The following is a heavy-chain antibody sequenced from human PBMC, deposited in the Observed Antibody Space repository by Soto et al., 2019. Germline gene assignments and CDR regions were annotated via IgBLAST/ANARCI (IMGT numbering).Heavy chain of an antibody. D-gene: IGHD6-19*01. Sequence: QVQLVESGGGVVQPGRSLRLSCAASGFTFSSYGMHWVRQAPGKGLEWVAVISYDGSNKYYADSVKGRFTISRDNSXNXXYLQMNSLRAEDTAVYYCAKEGGYSSGWYGRHFDYWGQGTLVTVSS. CDR1: GFTFSSYG. CDR2: ISYDGSNK. J-gene: IGHJ4*02. V-gene: IGHV3-30*18. CDR3: AKEGGYSSGWYGRHFDY.